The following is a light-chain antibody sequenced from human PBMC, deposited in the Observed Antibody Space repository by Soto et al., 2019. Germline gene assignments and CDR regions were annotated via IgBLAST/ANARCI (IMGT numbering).Light chain of an antibody. J-gene: IGKJ4*01. CDR1: QSVSSY. V-gene: IGKV3D-11*02. CDR2: GAS. Sequence: EIVLTQSPATLSLSPGERATLSCRASQSVSSYLAWYQQKPGQAPRFLIYGASSRATGIPDRFSGSGSGTDFTLTISRLEPEDFAVYYCQEYNNWHPVTFGGGTKVDI. CDR3: QEYNNWHPVT.